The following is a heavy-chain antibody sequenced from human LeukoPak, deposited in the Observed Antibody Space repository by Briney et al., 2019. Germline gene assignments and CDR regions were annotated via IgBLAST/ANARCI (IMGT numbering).Heavy chain of an antibody. V-gene: IGHV1-3*01. J-gene: IGHJ4*02. Sequence: GASVKVSCKASGYTFTSYAMHWVRQAPGQRLEWMGWINAGNGNTKYSQKFQGRVTITRDTSASTAYMELSSLRSEDTAVYYCASADYDILTSYSSPLFWGQGTLVTVSS. CDR1: GYTFTSYA. D-gene: IGHD3-9*01. CDR2: INAGNGNT. CDR3: ASADYDILTSYSSPLF.